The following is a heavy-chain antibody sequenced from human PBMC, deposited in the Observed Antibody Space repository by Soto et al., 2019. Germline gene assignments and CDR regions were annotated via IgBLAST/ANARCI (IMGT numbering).Heavy chain of an antibody. CDR3: ARFSGQDDAFDI. V-gene: IGHV1-69*02. CDR1: GGTFSSYT. Sequence: SVKVSCKASGGTFSSYTISWVRQAPGQGLEWMGRIIPILGIANYAQKFQGRVTITADKSTSTAYMELSSLRSEDTAVYYCARFSGQDDAFDIWGQGTMVTVSS. CDR2: IIPILGIA. J-gene: IGHJ3*02.